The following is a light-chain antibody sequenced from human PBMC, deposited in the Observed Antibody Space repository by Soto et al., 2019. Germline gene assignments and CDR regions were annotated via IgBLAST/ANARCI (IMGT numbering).Light chain of an antibody. V-gene: IGKV1-33*01. CDR1: QDINNY. Sequence: DIKMTQSPACLSSCVVDIVTITCQASQDINNYLNWYQQKPGQAPKLLIYDASDLEMGVPSRFSGSGSGTHFTLTISGLQPEDIATYYCQQFGDLTFIFGQGTRLEIK. CDR2: DAS. CDR3: QQFGDLTFI. J-gene: IGKJ5*01.